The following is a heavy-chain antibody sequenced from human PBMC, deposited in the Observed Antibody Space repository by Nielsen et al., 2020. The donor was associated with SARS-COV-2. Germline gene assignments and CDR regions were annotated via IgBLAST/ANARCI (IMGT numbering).Heavy chain of an antibody. CDR2: ISSSSSYT. D-gene: IGHD2-2*01. Sequence: GGSLRLSCAASGFTFSDYYMSWIRQAPGKGLEWLSYISSSSSYTNYADSVKGRFTISRDNAKNSLYLQMNSPRAEDTAVYYCAKDFCSSTSCPPWYYYYGMDVWGQGTTVTVSS. CDR3: AKDFCSSTSCPPWYYYYGMDV. V-gene: IGHV3-11*05. CDR1: GFTFSDYY. J-gene: IGHJ6*02.